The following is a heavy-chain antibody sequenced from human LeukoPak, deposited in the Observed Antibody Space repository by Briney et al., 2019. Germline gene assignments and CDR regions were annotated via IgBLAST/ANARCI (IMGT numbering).Heavy chain of an antibody. V-gene: IGHV4-59*11. CDR3: ARVSRATPDSDY. CDR2: IYYSGNT. J-gene: IGHJ4*02. CDR1: GGSISSHY. Sequence: SETLSLTCTVSGGSISSHYWSWIRQPPGKGLEYIGYIYYSGNTNYNPSLKSRVTISIDTSKNQFSLKLSSVTAADTAVYYCARVSRATPDSDYWGQGTLVTVSS.